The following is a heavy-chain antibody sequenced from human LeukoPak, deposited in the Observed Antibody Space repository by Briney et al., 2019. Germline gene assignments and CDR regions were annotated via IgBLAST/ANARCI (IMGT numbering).Heavy chain of an antibody. CDR1: GGTFSSYA. Sequence: SVKVSCTASGGTFSSYAISWVRQAPGQGLEWMGGIIPIFGTANYAQKFQGRVTITADESTSTAYMELSSLRFEDTAVYYCARAQNPDYGDYGLDRYYYYYGMDVWGQGTTVTVSS. J-gene: IGHJ6*02. V-gene: IGHV1-69*13. CDR3: ARAQNPDYGDYGLDRYYYYYGMDV. CDR2: IIPIFGTA. D-gene: IGHD4-17*01.